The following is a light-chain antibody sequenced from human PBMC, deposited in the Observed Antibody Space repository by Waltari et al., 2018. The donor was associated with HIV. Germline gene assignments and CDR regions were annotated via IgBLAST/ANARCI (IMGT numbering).Light chain of an antibody. J-gene: IGLJ3*02. CDR3: QTWGTGIQEV. V-gene: IGLV4-69*01. CDR1: SGHSNYA. CDR2: IKSDGST. Sequence: QLVLTQSPSASASLGASVKLTCTLSSGHSNYAIAWHKPQPGKGPRYLMKIKSDGSTIKVDGTHVRVSGSISWSERYLTSSSLQSADEADYDCQTWGTGIQEVFGGGTKLTVL.